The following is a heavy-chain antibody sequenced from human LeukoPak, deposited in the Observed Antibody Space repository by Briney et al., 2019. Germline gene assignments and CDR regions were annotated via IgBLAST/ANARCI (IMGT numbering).Heavy chain of an antibody. J-gene: IGHJ4*02. Sequence: PGGSLRLSCAASGFTFSSYAMSWVRQAPGKGLEWVSAISGSGGSTYYADSVKGRFTISRDNSKNTLYLQMNSLRADDTAVYYCAKDASTWSRLPGWKDYWGQGTLVTVSS. V-gene: IGHV3-23*01. CDR2: ISGSGGST. CDR3: AKDASTWSRLPGWKDY. CDR1: GFTFSSYA. D-gene: IGHD3-3*01.